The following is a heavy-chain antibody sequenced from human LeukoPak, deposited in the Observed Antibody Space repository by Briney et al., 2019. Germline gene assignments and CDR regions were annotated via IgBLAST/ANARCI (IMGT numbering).Heavy chain of an antibody. D-gene: IGHD3-3*01. Sequence: GGSLRLSCSASGFTFSSYAMHWVRQAPGKGLEWVAVLSYGGTNKYYADSVKGRFTISRDNSKNTMFLQMNSLRAEDTAVYHCARDRSGYANDAFDFWGQGTMVTVSS. J-gene: IGHJ3*01. CDR2: LSYGGTNK. V-gene: IGHV3-30-3*01. CDR1: GFTFSSYA. CDR3: ARDRSGYANDAFDF.